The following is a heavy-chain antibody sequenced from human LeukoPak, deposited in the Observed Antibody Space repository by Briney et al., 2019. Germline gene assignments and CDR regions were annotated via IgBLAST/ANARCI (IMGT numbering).Heavy chain of an antibody. Sequence: ASVTVSFTCSVSSFTNYGICWVRQAPGQGQEGMGWVSYTGNTKYPPNLHGRLTLTTDTSTSTAYMELRSLSSDDTAVYYCARDDLYSGYDYDFWGQGTLVTVSS. D-gene: IGHD5-12*01. J-gene: IGHJ4*02. V-gene: IGHV1-18*01. CDR1: VSSFTNYG. CDR2: VSYTGNT. CDR3: ARDDLYSGYDYDF.